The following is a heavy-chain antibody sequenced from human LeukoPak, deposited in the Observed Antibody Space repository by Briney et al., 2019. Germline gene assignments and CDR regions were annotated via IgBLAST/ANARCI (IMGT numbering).Heavy chain of an antibody. V-gene: IGHV3-23*01. Sequence: GGSLRLSCAASGLTFSSYVMSWVRQAPGKGLEWVSAISGSGGSTYYADSVKGRFTISRDNSKSTLYLQMNSLRAEDTAVYYCARDPVVPAALFDYWGQGTLVTVSS. CDR1: GLTFSSYV. CDR3: ARDPVVPAALFDY. CDR2: ISGSGGST. D-gene: IGHD2-2*01. J-gene: IGHJ4*02.